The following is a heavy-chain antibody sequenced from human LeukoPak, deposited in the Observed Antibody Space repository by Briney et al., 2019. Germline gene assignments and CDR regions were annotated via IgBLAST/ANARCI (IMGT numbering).Heavy chain of an antibody. CDR2: ISGSGGTT. CDR1: GFTFSSYA. CDR3: ARGYYDSSGYYYFGY. J-gene: IGHJ4*02. V-gene: IGHV3-23*01. Sequence: GGSLRLSCAASGFTFSSYAMSWVRQAPGKGLEWVLGISGSGGTTYYADSVKGRFTISRDNSKNTLYLQMNSLRAEDTAVYYCARGYYDSSGYYYFGYWGQGTLVTVSS. D-gene: IGHD3-22*01.